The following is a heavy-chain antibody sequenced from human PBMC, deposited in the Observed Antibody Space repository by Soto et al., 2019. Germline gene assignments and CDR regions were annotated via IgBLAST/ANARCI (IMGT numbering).Heavy chain of an antibody. J-gene: IGHJ3*02. CDR3: ARGHEYGGNSDAFDI. CDR2: ILPVFGTA. CDR1: GGTFSTSS. Sequence: QVHLVQSGAEVKKPGSSVKVSCKASGGTFSTSSINWLRQAPGQRPEWMGNILPVFGTADYAQKFRDRVXXXXXKSTNTAYMELRSLFSEDAAVYYCARGHEYGGNSDAFDIWGQGTXVTVS. V-gene: IGHV1-69*14. D-gene: IGHD4-17*01.